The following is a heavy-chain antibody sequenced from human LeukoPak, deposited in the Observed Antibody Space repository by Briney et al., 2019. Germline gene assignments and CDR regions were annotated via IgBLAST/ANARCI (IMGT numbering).Heavy chain of an antibody. D-gene: IGHD3-9*01. J-gene: IGHJ4*02. CDR2: IYYSGST. Sequence: SETLSLTCTVSGGSISSSSYYWGWIRQPPGKGLEWIGSIYYSGSTNYNPSLKSRVTISVDTSKNQFSLKLSSVTAADTAVYYCAITYYDILTGFRRDYWGQGTLVTVSS. CDR1: GGSISSSSYY. V-gene: IGHV4-39*07. CDR3: AITYYDILTGFRRDY.